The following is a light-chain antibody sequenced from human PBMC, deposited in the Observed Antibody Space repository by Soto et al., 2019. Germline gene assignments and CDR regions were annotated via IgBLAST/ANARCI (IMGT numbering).Light chain of an antibody. CDR2: KAS. J-gene: IGKJ1*01. Sequence: DIQMTQSPSTLSGSVGDRVNITCRASQTISSWLAWYQQKPGKAPKLLIYKASTLKSGVPSRFSGSGSGTEFTLTISSLQPDDFATYYCQQYNGYSEAFGQGTKVELK. CDR1: QTISSW. V-gene: IGKV1-5*03. CDR3: QQYNGYSEA.